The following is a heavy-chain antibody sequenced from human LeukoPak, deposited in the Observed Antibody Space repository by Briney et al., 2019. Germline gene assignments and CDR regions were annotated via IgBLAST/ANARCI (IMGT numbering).Heavy chain of an antibody. CDR3: TRDSGTYNLLDP. D-gene: IGHD1-26*01. Sequence: GGPLTLLCTPSGYPFSGLAIHGPPRSFEKGLVGIGHINKEKNSYAKASGCAVSVEGRFTVSRDDSKNMAFLQMSGRKTEDTALYFCTRDSGTYNLLDPWGQGTLVSVSS. V-gene: IGHV3-73*01. CDR1: GYPFSGLA. CDR2: INKEKNSYAK. J-gene: IGHJ5*02.